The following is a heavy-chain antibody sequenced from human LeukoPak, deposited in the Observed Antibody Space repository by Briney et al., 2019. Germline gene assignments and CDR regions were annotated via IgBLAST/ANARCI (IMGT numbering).Heavy chain of an antibody. CDR3: ARDPWGIASSRLFDY. CDR2: INWNGGST. J-gene: IGHJ4*02. CDR1: GFTFDDYG. V-gene: IGHV3-20*04. D-gene: IGHD6-13*01. Sequence: GGSLRLPCAASGFTFDDYGMSWVRQAPGKGLEWVSGINWNGGSTGYADSVKGRFTISRDNAKNSLYLQMNSLRAEDTALYYCARDPWGIASSRLFDYWGQGTLVTVSS.